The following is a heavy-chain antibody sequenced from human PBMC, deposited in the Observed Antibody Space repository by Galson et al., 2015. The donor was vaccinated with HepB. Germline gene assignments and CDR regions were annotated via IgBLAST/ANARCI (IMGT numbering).Heavy chain of an antibody. Sequence: SETLSLTCAVYGGSFSGYYWSWIRQPPGKGLEWIGEINHSGSTNYNPSLKSRVTISVDTSKNQFSLKLSSVTAADTAVYYCARARFRIEYSSGIDYWGQGTLVTVSS. J-gene: IGHJ4*02. CDR2: INHSGST. CDR1: GGSFSGYY. D-gene: IGHD6-25*01. V-gene: IGHV4-34*01. CDR3: ARARFRIEYSSGIDY.